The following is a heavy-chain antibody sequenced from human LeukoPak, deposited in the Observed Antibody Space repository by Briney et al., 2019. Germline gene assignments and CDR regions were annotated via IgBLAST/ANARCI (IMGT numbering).Heavy chain of an antibody. D-gene: IGHD5-12*01. CDR2: ITVMSGTA. J-gene: IGHJ5*01. CDR3: ATELRGYSFGYDS. V-gene: IGHV1-69*05. Sequence: ASVKVSCKASGGTFSSYAIAWVRQAPGQGLEWMGRITVMSGTANYAQKFQDRVTITTDESTRTSYMEVSSLRSEDTAVYFCATELRGYSFGYDSWGQGTLVTVSS. CDR1: GGTFSSYA.